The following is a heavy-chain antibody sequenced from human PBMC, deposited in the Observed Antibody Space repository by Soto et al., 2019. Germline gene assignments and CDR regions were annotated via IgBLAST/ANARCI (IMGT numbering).Heavy chain of an antibody. J-gene: IGHJ3*02. CDR3: ARMYSSSWYDAFYI. V-gene: IGHV4-61*01. CDR1: GGSVSSGSYY. Sequence: QVQLQESGPGLVKPSETLSLTCTVSGGSVSSGSYYWSWIRQPPGKGLEWIGYIYYSGSTNYNPSLKGLVTISVDTSKSLFSLKLSSVTAADTAVYYCARMYSSSWYDAFYIWGQGTMVTVSS. CDR2: IYYSGST. D-gene: IGHD6-13*01.